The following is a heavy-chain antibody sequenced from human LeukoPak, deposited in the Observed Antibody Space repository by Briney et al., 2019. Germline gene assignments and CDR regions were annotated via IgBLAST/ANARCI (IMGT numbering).Heavy chain of an antibody. Sequence: GGSLRLSCAASGFTVSSNYMSWVRQAPGKGLEWVSLIYSDGTTYYADSVKGRFTISRDNSKNTLYLQMNSLRAEDTAVYYCARRGVDSYYYYMDVWGKGTTVIVSS. CDR3: ARRGVDSYYYYMDV. D-gene: IGHD2-8*01. V-gene: IGHV3-53*01. J-gene: IGHJ6*03. CDR2: IYSDGTT. CDR1: GFTVSSNY.